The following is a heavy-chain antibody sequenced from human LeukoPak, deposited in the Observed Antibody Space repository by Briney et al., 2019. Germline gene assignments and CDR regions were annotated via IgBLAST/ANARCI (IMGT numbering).Heavy chain of an antibody. CDR2: IKEDGSEK. V-gene: IGHV3-7*01. CDR3: AGLGGTVTWDY. D-gene: IGHD4-17*01. CDR1: GFIFNNNF. Sequence: GSLRLSCAASGFIFNNNFMSWVRQAPGKGLEWVANIKEDGSEKYYVDSVKGRFTISRDNAKNSLYLQMNGLRVEDTAVYYCAGLGGTVTWDYWGQGTLVTVSS. J-gene: IGHJ4*02.